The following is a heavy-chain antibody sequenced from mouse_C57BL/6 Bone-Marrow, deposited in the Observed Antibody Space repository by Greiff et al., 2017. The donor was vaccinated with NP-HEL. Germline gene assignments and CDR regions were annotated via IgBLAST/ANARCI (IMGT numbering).Heavy chain of an antibody. Sequence: EVQLQQSGPELVKPGASVKISCKASGYTFTDYYMNWVKQSHGKSLEWIGDINPNNGGTSYNQKFKGKATLTVDKSSSTAYMELLSLTSEDAAVYYCASLRFLVDYWGQGTTLTVSS. D-gene: IGHD1-1*01. CDR1: GYTFTDYY. CDR2: INPNNGGT. CDR3: ASLRFLVDY. J-gene: IGHJ2*01. V-gene: IGHV1-26*01.